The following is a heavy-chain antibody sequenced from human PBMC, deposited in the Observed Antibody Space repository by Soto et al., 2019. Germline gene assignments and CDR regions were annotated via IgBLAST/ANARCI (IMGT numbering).Heavy chain of an antibody. V-gene: IGHV3-21*01. Sequence: GQDLRHSCAGSGFNPIRCRMILFRRAPGQGLEWVATIGSDANYIYYADSVKGRLPISRDNAKNSLYLQMNGLRAEDTALYICARHHADF. CDR1: GFNPIRCR. CDR2: IGSDANYI. J-gene: IGHJ4*01. CDR3: ARHHADF.